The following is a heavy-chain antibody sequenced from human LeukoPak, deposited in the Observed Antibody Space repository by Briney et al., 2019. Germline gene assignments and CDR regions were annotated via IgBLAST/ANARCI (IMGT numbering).Heavy chain of an antibody. V-gene: IGHV4-59*01. CDR3: ARAEGIAAAADY. Sequence: SETLSLTCTVSGASISGWYWSWIRQPPGKGLEWIGYVYGSGYTNYNPSLKSRVTMSIDTSKNHFSPKLSSVTAADTAVYYCARAEGIAAAADYWGQGTLVTVSS. CDR1: GASISGWY. CDR2: VYGSGYT. D-gene: IGHD6-13*01. J-gene: IGHJ4*02.